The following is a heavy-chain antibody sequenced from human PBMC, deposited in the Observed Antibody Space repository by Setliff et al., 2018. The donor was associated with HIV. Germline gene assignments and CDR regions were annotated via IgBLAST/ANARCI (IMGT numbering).Heavy chain of an antibody. CDR3: ARGLNYYGSGSYLPLGY. D-gene: IGHD3-10*01. Sequence: PSETLSLTCTVSGDSISTDYWTWIRQPPGKGLEWIGYIYNSASTNYNPSLKSRVTISIDTSKNQISLKLSSVTAADTAVYYCARGLNYYGSGSYLPLGYWGQGTLVTVSS. V-gene: IGHV4-59*12. J-gene: IGHJ4*02. CDR1: GDSISTDY. CDR2: IYNSAST.